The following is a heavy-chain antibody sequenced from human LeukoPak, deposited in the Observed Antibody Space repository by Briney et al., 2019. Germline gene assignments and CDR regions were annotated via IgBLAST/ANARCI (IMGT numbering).Heavy chain of an antibody. V-gene: IGHV4-59*11. J-gene: IGHJ5*02. Sequence: PSETLSLTCTVSGFSISSHYWSWLRQPPGKGLEGLGDIYYGGSTNYNPSLKSRVPISVDTSKNQFSLKLSSVTAADTAVYYCAAINYDSSGSWFDPWGQGPVVTVPS. CDR3: AAINYDSSGSWFDP. D-gene: IGHD3-22*01. CDR2: IYYGGST. CDR1: GFSISSHY.